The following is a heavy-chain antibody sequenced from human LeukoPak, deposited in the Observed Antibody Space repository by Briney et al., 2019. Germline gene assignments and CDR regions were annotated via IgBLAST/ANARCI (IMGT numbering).Heavy chain of an antibody. CDR1: GFTFSSYS. CDR3: AREWDTHYSGSFPILYAFDI. Sequence: GGSLRLSCAASGFTFSSYSMNWVRQAPGKGLEGVSYISSSSSTIYYADSVKGRFTISRDNAKNSLYLQMNSLRAEDTAVYYCAREWDTHYSGSFPILYAFDIWGQGTMVTVSS. CDR2: ISSSSSTI. V-gene: IGHV3-48*01. D-gene: IGHD1-26*01. J-gene: IGHJ3*02.